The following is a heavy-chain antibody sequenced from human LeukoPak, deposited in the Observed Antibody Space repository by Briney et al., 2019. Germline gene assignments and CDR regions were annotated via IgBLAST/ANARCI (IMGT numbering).Heavy chain of an antibody. Sequence: SQTQSLTCTVSGGSISSGGYYWSWIRQHPGKGLEWIGYIYYSGSTYYNPSLKSRVTISVDTSKNQFSLKLSSVTAADTAVYYCARDGYNLLDYWGQGTLVTVSS. CDR2: IYYSGST. J-gene: IGHJ4*02. CDR1: GGSISSGGYY. D-gene: IGHD5-24*01. CDR3: ARDGYNLLDY. V-gene: IGHV4-31*03.